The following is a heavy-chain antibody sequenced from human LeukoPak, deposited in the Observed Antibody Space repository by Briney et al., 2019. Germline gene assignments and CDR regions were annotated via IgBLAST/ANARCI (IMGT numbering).Heavy chain of an antibody. D-gene: IGHD6-13*01. V-gene: IGHV3-30*02. CDR1: GFTFSSYG. CDR3: AKGGTSDSSSWYYAEYFQH. J-gene: IGHJ1*01. CDR2: IRHDGSNK. Sequence: GGSLRLSCAASGFTFSSYGMHWVRQAPGKGLEWVAFIRHDGSNKYYADSVKGRFTISRDNSKNTLYLQMNSLRAEDTAVYYCAKGGTSDSSSWYYAEYFQHWGQGTLVTVSS.